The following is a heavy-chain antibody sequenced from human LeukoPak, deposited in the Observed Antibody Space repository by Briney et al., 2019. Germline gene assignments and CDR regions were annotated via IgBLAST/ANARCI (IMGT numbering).Heavy chain of an antibody. D-gene: IGHD4-23*01. Sequence: SETLTLPCTVSGGSFSPYYWHWLRQPPGKGLVWIGYIYYTGSTNYDPSLKSRVTISVDTSKNQFSLRLSSVTAADTAVYYCARSERYGGKDYFDYWGQGTLVTVSS. CDR3: ARSERYGGKDYFDY. J-gene: IGHJ4*02. CDR1: GGSFSPYY. CDR2: IYYTGST. V-gene: IGHV4-59*01.